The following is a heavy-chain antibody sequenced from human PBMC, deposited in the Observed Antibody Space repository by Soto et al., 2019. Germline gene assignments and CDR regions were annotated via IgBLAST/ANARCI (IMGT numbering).Heavy chain of an antibody. J-gene: IGHJ4*02. D-gene: IGHD2-15*01. CDR1: GFYFSTYG. Sequence: GGSPSPSCAASGFYFSTYGMHLIRLTPGKGLEWVAVIWHDGSKQYYADSVKGRFTISRDNSKSTLYLQMNSLRADDTAVYYCAREEGVVARAFDYWGQGALVTVSS. V-gene: IGHV3-33*01. CDR2: IWHDGSKQ. CDR3: AREEGVVARAFDY.